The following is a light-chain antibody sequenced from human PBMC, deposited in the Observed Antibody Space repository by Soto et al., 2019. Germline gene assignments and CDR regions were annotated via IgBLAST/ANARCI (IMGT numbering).Light chain of an antibody. CDR3: QQYYDWPLT. Sequence: ERVITQSPVTMSVSPGEEATLSCRASQSIGRSLAWYQETSGQAPRLLIYGASARATGIPARFIGTGSGTDFTLIISSLQSEDFAVYYCQQYYDWPLTFGGGTKV. CDR2: GAS. J-gene: IGKJ4*01. V-gene: IGKV3-15*01. CDR1: QSIGRS.